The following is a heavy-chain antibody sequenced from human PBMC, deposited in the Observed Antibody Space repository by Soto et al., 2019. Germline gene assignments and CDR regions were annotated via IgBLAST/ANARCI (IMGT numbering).Heavy chain of an antibody. V-gene: IGHV3-23*01. D-gene: IGHD3-22*01. CDR3: AKTSSGYPYYFDS. Sequence: EVQLLESGGGLVQPGGSLRLSCAASGFTFSVYAMNWVRQAPGKGLQWVSGISASGVSTYYADSVKGRFTISRDNSKDTLYLQMNSLRAEDTAVYYCAKTSSGYPYYFDSWGQGILVTVSS. CDR2: ISASGVST. J-gene: IGHJ4*02. CDR1: GFTFSVYA.